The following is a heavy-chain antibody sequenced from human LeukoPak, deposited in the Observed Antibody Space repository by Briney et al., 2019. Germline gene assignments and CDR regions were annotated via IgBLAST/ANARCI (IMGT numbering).Heavy chain of an antibody. D-gene: IGHD3-10*01. Sequence: PGGSLRLSCAASGFTFSSYSMNWVRQAPGKGLEWVSSITSSSSYIYYADSVKGRFTISRDNAKNSLYLQMNSLRVEDTAVYYCARDRELRYSSGHDYWGQGTLVTVSS. CDR3: ARDRELRYSSGHDY. J-gene: IGHJ4*02. CDR2: ITSSSSYI. V-gene: IGHV3-21*01. CDR1: GFTFSSYS.